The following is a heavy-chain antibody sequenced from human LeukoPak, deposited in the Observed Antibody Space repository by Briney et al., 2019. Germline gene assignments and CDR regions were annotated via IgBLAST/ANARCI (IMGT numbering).Heavy chain of an antibody. V-gene: IGHV3-64D*06. D-gene: IGHD5-18*01. CDR1: GFTFSTYA. CDR3: VKDRGGIQRDFDY. J-gene: IGHJ4*02. Sequence: PGGSLRLSCSASGFTFSTYAMHWVRQAPGKGLEYASDINYDGGSTYYADSVKGRFTISRDNSKNTLYLQMSSLRSEDTAVYFCVKDRGGIQRDFDYWGQGTLVTVSS. CDR2: INYDGGST.